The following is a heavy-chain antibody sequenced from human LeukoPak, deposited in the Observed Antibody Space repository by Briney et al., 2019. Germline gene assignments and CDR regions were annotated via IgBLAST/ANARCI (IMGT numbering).Heavy chain of an antibody. D-gene: IGHD3-10*01. CDR2: ISSSGSTI. CDR1: GFTFSSYE. V-gene: IGHV3-48*03. CDR3: ARNSGSYMNLYYYYGMDV. J-gene: IGHJ6*04. Sequence: GGSLRLSCAASGFTFSSYEMNWVRQAPGKGLEWASCISSSGSTIYYADSVKGRFTISRDNAKNSLYLQMNSLRAEDTAVYYCARNSGSYMNLYYYYGMDVWGKGTTVTVSS.